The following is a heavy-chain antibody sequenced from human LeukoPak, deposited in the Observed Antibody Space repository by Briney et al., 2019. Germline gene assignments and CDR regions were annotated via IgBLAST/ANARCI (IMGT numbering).Heavy chain of an antibody. V-gene: IGHV3-23*01. D-gene: IGHD2/OR15-2a*01. CDR1: GFPFGSYS. CDR3: AKVSPSSTSSLSFFDY. Sequence: GGSLRLSCAASGFPFGSYSMSWVRQAPGKGLEWVSAISASGASLYYVASVKGRFTSSRDNSQNTLYLQVHHVRADDTAVSFCAKVSPSSTSSLSFFDYWGRGILPTV. CDR2: ISASGASL. J-gene: IGHJ4*02.